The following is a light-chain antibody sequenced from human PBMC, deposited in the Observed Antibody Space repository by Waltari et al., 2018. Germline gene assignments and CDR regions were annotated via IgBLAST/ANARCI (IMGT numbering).Light chain of an antibody. Sequence: EAMMTQSPATLSVSPGDRATLSCRASQSVSNHVAWFQQKPGQAPSPLIYDASTRATGVPARFSGSGSRTEFTLTISSLQTEDFAVYYCQQYNNWPLYTFGQGTKLEIK. CDR1: QSVSNH. V-gene: IGKV3-15*01. J-gene: IGKJ2*01. CDR2: DAS. CDR3: QQYNNWPLYT.